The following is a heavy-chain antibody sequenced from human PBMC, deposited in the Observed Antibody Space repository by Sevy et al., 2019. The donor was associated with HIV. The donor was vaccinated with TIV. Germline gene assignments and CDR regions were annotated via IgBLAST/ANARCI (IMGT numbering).Heavy chain of an antibody. CDR1: GYTLSKLS. V-gene: IGHV1-24*01. CDR3: ATLDFWSDYPLYGMDV. J-gene: IGHJ6*02. D-gene: IGHD3-3*01. CDR2: FDPEDDET. Sequence: ASVKVSCKVSGYTLSKLSMHWVRQAPGTGPEWMGGFDPEDDETIYAQKFQGRVTMTEDTSTDTAYMELSSLRSEDTAVYYCATLDFWSDYPLYGMDVWGQGTTVTVSS.